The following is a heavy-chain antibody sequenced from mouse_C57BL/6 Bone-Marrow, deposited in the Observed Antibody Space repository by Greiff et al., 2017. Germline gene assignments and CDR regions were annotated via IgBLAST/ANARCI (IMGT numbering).Heavy chain of an antibody. CDR3: ARRVVTTDWYFDV. CDR1: GYTFTSYW. V-gene: IGHV1-64*01. Sequence: QVQLQQPGAELVKPGASVKLSCKASGYTFTSYWMHWVKQRPGQGLEWIGMIHPNSGSTNYNEKFKSKATLTVDKSSSTAYMQLSSQTSEDSAVYYCARRVVTTDWYFDVWGTGTTVTVSS. J-gene: IGHJ1*03. D-gene: IGHD2-2*01. CDR2: IHPNSGST.